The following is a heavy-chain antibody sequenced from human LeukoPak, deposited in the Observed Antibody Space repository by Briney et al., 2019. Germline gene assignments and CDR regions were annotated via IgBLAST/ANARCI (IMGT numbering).Heavy chain of an antibody. Sequence: GGSLRLSCAASGFTFSSYAMSWVRQAPGKGLEWVSGISGSGGSTYYADSVKGRFTISRDNSKNTLYLQMNSLRAEDTAVYYCARGDAGYSSGWYYFDYWGQGTLVTVSS. CDR3: ARGDAGYSSGWYYFDY. J-gene: IGHJ4*02. CDR1: GFTFSSYA. CDR2: ISGSGGST. D-gene: IGHD6-19*01. V-gene: IGHV3-23*01.